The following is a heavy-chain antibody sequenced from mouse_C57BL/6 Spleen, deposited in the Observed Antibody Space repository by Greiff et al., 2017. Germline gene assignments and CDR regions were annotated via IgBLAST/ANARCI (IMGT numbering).Heavy chain of an antibody. Sequence: VKLMESGPGLVAPSQSLSITCTVSGFSLTSYAISWVRQPPGKGLEWLGVIWTGGGTNYNSALKSRLSISKDNSKSQVFLKMNSLQTDDTARYYCASSLITTARSYAMDYWGQGTSVTVSS. J-gene: IGHJ4*01. CDR3: ASSLITTARSYAMDY. CDR1: GFSLTSYA. D-gene: IGHD1-1*01. CDR2: IWTGGGT. V-gene: IGHV2-9-1*01.